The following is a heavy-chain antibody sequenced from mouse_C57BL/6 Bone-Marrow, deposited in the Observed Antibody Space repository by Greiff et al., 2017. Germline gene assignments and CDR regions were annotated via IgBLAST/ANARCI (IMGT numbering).Heavy chain of an antibody. D-gene: IGHD2-3*01. Sequence: VMLQQSGPGLVQPSQSLSITCTVSGFSLTSYGVHWVRQSPGKGLEWLGVIWSGGSTDYNAAFISRLSISKDNSKSQVFFKMNSLQADDTAIYYCARNWGDGYLLYFDYWGQGTTLTVSS. CDR1: GFSLTSYG. CDR2: IWSGGST. V-gene: IGHV2-2*01. CDR3: ARNWGDGYLLYFDY. J-gene: IGHJ2*01.